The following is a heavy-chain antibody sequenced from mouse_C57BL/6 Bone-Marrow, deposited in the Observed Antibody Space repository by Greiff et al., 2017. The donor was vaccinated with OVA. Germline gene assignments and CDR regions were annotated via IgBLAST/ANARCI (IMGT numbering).Heavy chain of an antibody. D-gene: IGHD4-1*01. V-gene: IGHV1-26*01. CDR1: GYTFTDYY. CDR3: ARGTGNYFDY. Sequence: EVQLQQSGPELVKPGASVKISCKASGYTFTDYYMNWVKQSHGKSLEWIGDINPNTGGTSYNQKFKGKATLTVDKSSSTAYMELRSLTSEDSAVYYCARGTGNYFDYWGQGTTLTVSS. CDR2: INPNTGGT. J-gene: IGHJ2*01.